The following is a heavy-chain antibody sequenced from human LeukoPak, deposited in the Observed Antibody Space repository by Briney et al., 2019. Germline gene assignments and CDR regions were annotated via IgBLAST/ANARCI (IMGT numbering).Heavy chain of an antibody. Sequence: EASVKVSCKASGGTFSSYAISWVRQAPGQGLEWMGRIIPILGIANYAQKLQGRVTMTTDTSTSTAYMELRSLRSDDTAVYYCARVITGDPIFSYWGQGTLVTVSS. CDR2: IIPILGIA. J-gene: IGHJ4*02. CDR3: ARVITGDPIFSY. D-gene: IGHD3-10*01. CDR1: GGTFSSYA. V-gene: IGHV1-69*04.